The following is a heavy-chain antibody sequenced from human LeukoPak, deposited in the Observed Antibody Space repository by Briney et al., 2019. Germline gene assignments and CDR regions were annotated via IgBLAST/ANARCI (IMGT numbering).Heavy chain of an antibody. CDR1: GFTFSSYS. CDR2: ISSSSSYI. V-gene: IGHV3-21*01. Sequence: GGSLRLSCAASGFTFSSYSMNWVHQAPGKGLEWVSSISSSSSYIYYADSVKGRFTISRDNAKNSLYLQMNSLRAEDTAVYYCARGDYYDSSGYGYWGQGTLVTVSS. D-gene: IGHD3-22*01. J-gene: IGHJ4*02. CDR3: ARGDYYDSSGYGY.